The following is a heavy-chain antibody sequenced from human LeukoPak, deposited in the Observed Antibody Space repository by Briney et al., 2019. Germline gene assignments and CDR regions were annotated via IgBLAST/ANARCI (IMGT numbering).Heavy chain of an antibody. Sequence: SETLSLTCTVSGGSISSYYWSWIRQPPGKGLEWIGYIYTSGSTNYNPSLKSRVTISADMSKNQFSLKLRSVTAADTAVYYCARGSYSSSPRWGQGTLVTVSS. V-gene: IGHV4-4*08. J-gene: IGHJ4*02. CDR1: GGSISSYY. CDR3: ARGSYSSSPR. CDR2: IYTSGST. D-gene: IGHD6-13*01.